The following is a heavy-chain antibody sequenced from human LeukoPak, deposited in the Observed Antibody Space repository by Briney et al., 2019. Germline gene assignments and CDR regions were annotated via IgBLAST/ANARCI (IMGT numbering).Heavy chain of an antibody. CDR2: ISPSGTDI. CDR1: GFTFTDTY. Sequence: GGSLRLSCAVSGFTFTDTYMRWIRQAPGKGLESLSYISPSGTDISYADSVKGRFTISRDNAKNSLYLQMNSLRAEDTAVYYCTRDARRLDYWGQGTLVTVSS. CDR3: TRDARRLDY. V-gene: IGHV3-11*01. J-gene: IGHJ4*02.